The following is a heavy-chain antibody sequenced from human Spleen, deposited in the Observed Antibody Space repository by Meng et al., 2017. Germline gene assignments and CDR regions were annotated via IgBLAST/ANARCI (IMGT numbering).Heavy chain of an antibody. CDR3: ARDYSSGYGIDV. D-gene: IGHD3-22*01. Sequence: GGSLRLSCAASGLTFDDYAMHWVRQAPGKGLEWVSGISWNSGSIGYADSVKGRFTISRDNAKNSLYLQMNSLRAEDTALYYCARDYSSGYGIDVWGQGTMVTVSS. CDR1: GLTFDDYA. CDR2: ISWNSGSI. V-gene: IGHV3-9*01. J-gene: IGHJ6*02.